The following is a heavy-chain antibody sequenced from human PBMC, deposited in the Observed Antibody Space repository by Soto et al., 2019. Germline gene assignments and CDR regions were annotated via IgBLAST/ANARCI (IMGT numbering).Heavy chain of an antibody. CDR3: AILVNPYSSSWYYFDY. D-gene: IGHD6-13*01. V-gene: IGHV3-13*01. Sequence: GGSLRLSCAASGFTFSSYDMHWVRQATGKGLEWVSAIGTAGDTYYPGSVKGRFTISRENAKNSLYLQMNSLRAEDTAVYYCAILVNPYSSSWYYFDYWGQGTLVTVSS. J-gene: IGHJ4*02. CDR2: IGTAGDT. CDR1: GFTFSSYD.